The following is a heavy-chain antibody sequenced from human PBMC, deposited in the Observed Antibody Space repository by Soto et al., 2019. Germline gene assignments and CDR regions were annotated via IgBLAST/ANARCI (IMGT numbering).Heavy chain of an antibody. CDR1: GGTFSSYA. Sequence: SVKVSCKASGGTFSSYAISWVRQAPGQGLEWMGGIIPIFGTANYAQKFQGRVTITADESTSTAYMELSSLRSEDTAVYYCARNSEAGVWSDYYYYYGMDAWGQGTTVTVSS. CDR2: IIPIFGTA. V-gene: IGHV1-69*13. CDR3: ARNSEAGVWSDYYYYYGMDA. D-gene: IGHD6-19*01. J-gene: IGHJ6*02.